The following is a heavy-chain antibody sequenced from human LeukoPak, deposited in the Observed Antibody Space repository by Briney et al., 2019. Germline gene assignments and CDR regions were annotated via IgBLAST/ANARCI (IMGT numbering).Heavy chain of an antibody. CDR2: ISATGGTT. J-gene: IGHJ6*03. Sequence: GGSLRLSCAASGFTFSSYGMHWVRQAPGKGLEWVSAISATGGTTYYADSVKGRFTISRDNSKNTLYLQMNSLRAEDTAIYYCAKNGDRGAYCSGGSCYPYYYYYIDVWGKGTTVTISS. V-gene: IGHV3-23*01. D-gene: IGHD2-15*01. CDR3: AKNGDRGAYCSGGSCYPYYYYYIDV. CDR1: GFTFSSYG.